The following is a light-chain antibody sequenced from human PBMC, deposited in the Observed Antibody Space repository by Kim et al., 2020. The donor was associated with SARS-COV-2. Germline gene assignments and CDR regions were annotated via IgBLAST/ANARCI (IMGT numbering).Light chain of an antibody. J-gene: IGKJ4*01. CDR1: ISTY. CDR2: GAS. Sequence: ISTYLTWYQQKPGKAPKLLIYGASSLQSGVPSRFSGSGSGTDFTLTISSLQPEDFASYYCQQTYSTPLTFGGGTKVDIK. V-gene: IGKV1-39*01. CDR3: QQTYSTPLT.